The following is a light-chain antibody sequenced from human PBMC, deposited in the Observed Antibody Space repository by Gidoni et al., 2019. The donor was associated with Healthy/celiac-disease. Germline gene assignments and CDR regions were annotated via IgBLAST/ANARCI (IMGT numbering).Light chain of an antibody. J-gene: IGKJ4*01. CDR2: AAS. Sequence: DIQMTQSPSSLSASVGDRVTITCRASQSISSYLNWYQQKPGKAPKLLIYAASSVQSGVPSRFSGSGSGTDFTLTISSLQPEDFATYYCQQSYSTHLTFGGGTKVEIK. CDR3: QQSYSTHLT. V-gene: IGKV1-39*01. CDR1: QSISSY.